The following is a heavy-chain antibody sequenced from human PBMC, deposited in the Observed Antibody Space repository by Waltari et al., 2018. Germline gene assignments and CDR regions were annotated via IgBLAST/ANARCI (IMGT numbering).Heavy chain of an antibody. Sequence: QVQLQESGPGLVKPSQTLSLTCTVSGGSISSGSYYWSWIRQPAGKGLEWIGYIYTSGSTNYNPSLKSRVTISVDTSKNQFSLKLSSVTAADTAVYYCARATLYSSSTLDYWGQGTLVIVSS. J-gene: IGHJ4*02. CDR3: ARATLYSSSTLDY. CDR2: IYTSGST. CDR1: GGSISSGSYY. V-gene: IGHV4-61*09. D-gene: IGHD6-6*01.